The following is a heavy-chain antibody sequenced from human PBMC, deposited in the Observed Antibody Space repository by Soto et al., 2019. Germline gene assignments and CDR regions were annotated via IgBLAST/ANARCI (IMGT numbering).Heavy chain of an antibody. CDR1: GGSISSYY. D-gene: IGHD6-13*01. CDR2: IYTSGST. V-gene: IGHV4-4*07. CDR3: ARGGAPAGTYYYYYGMDV. J-gene: IGHJ6*02. Sequence: PSETLSLTCTVSGGSISSYYWSWIRQPAGKGLEWIGRIYTSGSTNYNPSLKSRVTMSVDTSKNQFSLKLSSVTAADTAVYYCARGGAPAGTYYYYYGMDVWGQGTKVTVYS.